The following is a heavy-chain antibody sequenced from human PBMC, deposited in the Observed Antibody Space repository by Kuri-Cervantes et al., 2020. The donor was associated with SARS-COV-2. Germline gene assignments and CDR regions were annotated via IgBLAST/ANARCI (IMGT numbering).Heavy chain of an antibody. CDR1: GFTFTSSA. D-gene: IGHD3-3*01. CDR2: IVVGSGNT. CDR3: ARSSVNTIFGVVIRGFGWFDP. J-gene: IGHJ5*02. V-gene: IGHV1-58*01. Sequence: SVKVSCKASGFTFTSSAVQWVRQARGQRLEWIGWIVVGSGNTNYAQKFQERVTITRDMSTSTAYMELSSLRSEDTAVYYCARSSVNTIFGVVIRGFGWFDPWGQGTLVTVSS.